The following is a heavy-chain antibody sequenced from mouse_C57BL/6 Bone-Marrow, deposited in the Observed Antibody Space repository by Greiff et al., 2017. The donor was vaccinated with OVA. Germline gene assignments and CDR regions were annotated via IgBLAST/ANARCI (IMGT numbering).Heavy chain of an antibody. Sequence: EVQLQQSGAELVRPGASVTLSCTASGFNIKDDYMHWVKQRPEQGLEWIGWIDPENGDTEYASKFQGKATITADTSSNTAYLQLSSLTSEDTAVYYCTTRTAQATGFAYWGQGTLVTVSA. CDR2: IDPENGDT. CDR1: GFNIKDDY. D-gene: IGHD3-2*02. V-gene: IGHV14-4*01. J-gene: IGHJ3*01. CDR3: TTRTAQATGFAY.